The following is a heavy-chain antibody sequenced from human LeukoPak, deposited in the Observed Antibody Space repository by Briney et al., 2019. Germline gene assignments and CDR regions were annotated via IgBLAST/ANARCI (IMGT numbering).Heavy chain of an antibody. J-gene: IGHJ4*02. CDR2: IWYDGSNK. CDR3: ANHSGTGYGGPGVADS. CDR1: GFTFSSYG. V-gene: IGHV3-33*06. Sequence: GRSLRPSWPASGFTFSSYGMDGVRQAPGKGLEWVAVIWYDGSNKYYADSVKGRFTISRDNSKNTLYLQMNSLRIEDTAVYYCANHSGTGYGGPGVADSWGQGTRVSVSS. D-gene: IGHD4-23*01.